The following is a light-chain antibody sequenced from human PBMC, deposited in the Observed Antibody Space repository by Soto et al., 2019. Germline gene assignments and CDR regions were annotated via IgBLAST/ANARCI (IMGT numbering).Light chain of an antibody. CDR2: DGS. V-gene: IGKV1-5*01. Sequence: DIPMTQSPSTLSTSVGARVTITCRASQSVSYWLAWYQQKPGKAPNLLIYDGSTLASGVPPRFSGGGFGTEFTLNISRLQPDDSAIYYCQHYNTYSKAFGPGTRVEIK. J-gene: IGKJ3*01. CDR1: QSVSYW. CDR3: QHYNTYSKA.